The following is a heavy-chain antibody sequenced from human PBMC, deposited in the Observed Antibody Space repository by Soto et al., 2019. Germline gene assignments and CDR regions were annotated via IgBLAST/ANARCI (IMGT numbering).Heavy chain of an antibody. CDR2: IYPGDSDT. V-gene: IGHV5-51*01. CDR3: ARHGRSMVDNYYYGMDV. Sequence: PWWSLKISCNVSGSSFTSYWIRWVRQIPGTFLEWMGIIYPGDSDTRYSPSFQGQVTISDDKSISNAYLQWRRLKASDNAMYYCARHGRSMVDNYYYGMDVWGQGTTVTVSS. CDR1: GSSFTSYW. D-gene: IGHD5-12*01. J-gene: IGHJ6*02.